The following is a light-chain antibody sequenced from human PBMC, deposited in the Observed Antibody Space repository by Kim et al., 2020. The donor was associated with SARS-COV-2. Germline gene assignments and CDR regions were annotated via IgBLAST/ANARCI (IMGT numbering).Light chain of an antibody. CDR3: SSRDSNGYVL. V-gene: IGLV3-19*01. J-gene: IGLJ2*01. Sequence: SSELTQDPAVSVALGQTVRITCQGDSLRSYYASWYQQKPGQAPIAVISGKNNRPSGIPDRFSGSSSGNTASLTITGAQAEDEADYCCSSRDSNGYVLFGGGTKLTVL. CDR1: SLRSYY. CDR2: GKN.